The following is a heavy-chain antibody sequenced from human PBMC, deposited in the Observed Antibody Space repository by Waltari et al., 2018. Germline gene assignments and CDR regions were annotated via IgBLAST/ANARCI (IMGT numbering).Heavy chain of an antibody. D-gene: IGHD4-17*01. V-gene: IGHV4-31*03. CDR1: PGSITGGAYY. CDR3: ARGKIPTETVTSMSNWFDP. Sequence: QVQLQESGPGLVEPSQTLSLTCTVSPGSITGGAYYWRWIRQYPGKGLEWIGYIYYSGSTYYNPSLKSRVTISLDTSENQFSLKLSSVTAADTAIYYCARGKIPTETVTSMSNWFDPWGQGTLVSVSS. CDR2: IYYSGST. J-gene: IGHJ5*02.